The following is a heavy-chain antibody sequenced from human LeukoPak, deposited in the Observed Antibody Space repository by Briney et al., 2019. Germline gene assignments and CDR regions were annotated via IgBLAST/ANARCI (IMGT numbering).Heavy chain of an antibody. J-gene: IGHJ5*02. CDR1: GVTFSSYA. V-gene: IGHV3-23*01. CDR2: ISHSGGST. D-gene: IGHD6-19*01. Sequence: GGSLRLSCAASGVTFSSYAMSWVRQAPGKGLEWVSGISHSGGSTYYADSVKGRFTISRDNSKNTLYLQMNSLRAEDTALYYCAKQDPYSSGWYPGGQGTLVTVSS. CDR3: AKQDPYSSGWYP.